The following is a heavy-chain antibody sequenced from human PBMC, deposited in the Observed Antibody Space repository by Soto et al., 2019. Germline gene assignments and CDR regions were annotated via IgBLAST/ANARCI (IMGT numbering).Heavy chain of an antibody. CDR1: GFTFSSYS. V-gene: IGHV3-30-3*01. CDR3: ARGLQGGSQRGYFDY. D-gene: IGHD1-26*01. Sequence: QVQLVESGGGVGQPGRSLRVSCAASGFTFSSYSMHWVRQAPGKGLEWVAVISYDGSNKYYADSVKGRFTISRDNSENTLYLQMNSLRTEYTAVYYCARGLQGGSQRGYFDYWGQGTLVTVSS. J-gene: IGHJ4*02. CDR2: ISYDGSNK.